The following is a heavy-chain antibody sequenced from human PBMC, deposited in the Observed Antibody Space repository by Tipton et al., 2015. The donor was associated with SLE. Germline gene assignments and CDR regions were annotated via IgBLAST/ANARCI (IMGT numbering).Heavy chain of an antibody. CDR3: ARGWRSSGWAPHI. CDR2: INHSGST. D-gene: IGHD6-19*01. V-gene: IGHV4-34*01. Sequence: TLSLTCTVSGGSISSYYWSWIRQPPGKGLEWIGEINHSGSTNYNPSLKSRVTISVDTSKNQFSLKLSSVTAADTAVYYCARGWRSSGWAPHIWGQGTMVTVSS. CDR1: GGSISSYY. J-gene: IGHJ3*02.